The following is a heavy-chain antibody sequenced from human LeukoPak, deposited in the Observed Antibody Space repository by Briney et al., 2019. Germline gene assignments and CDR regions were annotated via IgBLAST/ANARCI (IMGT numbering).Heavy chain of an antibody. CDR3: ARVGGSGWNGGLNWMDP. CDR2: IKHDESEI. Sequence: GGSLRLSCEASGFTFSDYWMSWVRQAPGTGPEWVASIKHDESEIFYVDSVKGRFTIARDNAKNSLYLQMNNLRVDDMAVYYCARVGGSGWNGGLNWMDPWGQGTLVTVSS. J-gene: IGHJ5*02. V-gene: IGHV3-7*01. CDR1: GFTFSDYW. D-gene: IGHD6-19*01.